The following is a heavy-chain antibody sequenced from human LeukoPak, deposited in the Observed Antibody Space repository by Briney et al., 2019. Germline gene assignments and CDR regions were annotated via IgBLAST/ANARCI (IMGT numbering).Heavy chain of an antibody. CDR3: ARHFKTVATDAFDI. D-gene: IGHD4-23*01. V-gene: IGHV4-39*01. J-gene: IGHJ3*02. CDR2: IYYSGST. CDR1: GGSISSRTYY. Sequence: SETLSLTCTVSGGSISSRTYYWGWTRQPPGKGLEWIGCIYYSGSTYYNPSLKSRVTISVDTSKNQFSLRLGSVTAADTAVYYCARHFKTVATDAFDIWGQGTMVTVSS.